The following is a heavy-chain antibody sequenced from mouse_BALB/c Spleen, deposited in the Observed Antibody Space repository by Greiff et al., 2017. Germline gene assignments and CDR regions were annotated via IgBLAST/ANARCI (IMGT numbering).Heavy chain of an antibody. Sequence: EVKVVESGGGLVKPGGSLKLSCAASGFTFSDYYMYWVRQTPEKRLEWVATISDGGSYTYYPDSVKGRFTISRDNAKNNLYLQMSSLKSEDTAMYYCARDRATVVVDAMDYWGQGTSVTVSS. CDR1: GFTFSDYY. CDR3: ARDRATVVVDAMDY. CDR2: ISDGGSYT. J-gene: IGHJ4*01. D-gene: IGHD1-1*01. V-gene: IGHV5-4*02.